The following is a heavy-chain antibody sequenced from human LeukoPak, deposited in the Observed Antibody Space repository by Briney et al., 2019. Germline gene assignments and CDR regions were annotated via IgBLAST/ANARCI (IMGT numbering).Heavy chain of an antibody. D-gene: IGHD3-3*01. J-gene: IGHJ3*02. CDR1: GLSVSSNY. V-gene: IGHV3-7*01. CDR3: ARVYDFWSGTHDAFDI. Sequence: GGSLRLSCAASGLSVSSNYMSWVRQAPGKGLEWVANIKQDGSEKYYVDSVKGRFTISRDNAKNSLYLQMNSLRAEDTAVYYCARVYDFWSGTHDAFDIWGQGTMVTVSS. CDR2: IKQDGSEK.